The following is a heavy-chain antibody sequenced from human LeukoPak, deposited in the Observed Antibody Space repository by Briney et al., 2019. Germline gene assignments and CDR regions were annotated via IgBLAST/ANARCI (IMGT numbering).Heavy chain of an antibody. Sequence: ASVKVSCKASGYTFTGYYMHWVRQAPGQGLEWMGWINPNSGGTNYAQKFQGRVTMTRDTSISTAYMELSRLRSDDTAVYYCARGQQLTLYNYYYFMDVWGQGTTVTVSS. CDR3: ARGQQLTLYNYYYFMDV. CDR1: GYTFTGYY. J-gene: IGHJ6*03. D-gene: IGHD6-13*01. CDR2: INPNSGGT. V-gene: IGHV1-2*02.